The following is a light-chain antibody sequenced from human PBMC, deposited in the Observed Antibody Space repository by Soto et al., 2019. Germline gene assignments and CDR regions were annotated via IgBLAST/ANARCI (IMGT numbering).Light chain of an antibody. CDR2: GAS. Sequence: EIVMTQSPATLSVSPGERATLSFSASQSVSSNLAWYQQKPGQAPRLLIYGASTRATGIPARFSGSGSGTEFTLTISSLQSEDFAVYYCQQYNNWPRTSGQGTKVDIK. J-gene: IGKJ1*01. CDR3: QQYNNWPRT. CDR1: QSVSSN. V-gene: IGKV3-15*01.